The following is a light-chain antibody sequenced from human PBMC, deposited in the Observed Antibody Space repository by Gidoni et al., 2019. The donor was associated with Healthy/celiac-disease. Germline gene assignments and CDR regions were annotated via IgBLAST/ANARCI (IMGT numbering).Light chain of an antibody. CDR2: AAS. CDR1: HGISNY. Sequence: DIPMTPSTSPLFALVGDRVTITCRGSHGISNYLAWFQPKPGKAPKSLIYAASSLQSGVPSKFSGSGSGTDFTLTISSLQPEDFATYYCQQYNSYPWTFXXXTKVEIK. V-gene: IGKV1-16*02. CDR3: QQYNSYPWT. J-gene: IGKJ1*01.